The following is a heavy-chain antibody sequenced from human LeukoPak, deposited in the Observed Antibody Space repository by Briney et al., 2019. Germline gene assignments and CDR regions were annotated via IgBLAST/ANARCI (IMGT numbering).Heavy chain of an antibody. CDR2: IYWDDDK. Sequence: SGPTLVKPTQTLTLTCTFPGFSLSTSGVGVGWIRQPPGKALEWLALIYWDDDKRYSPSLKSRLTITKDTCKNQVVLTMTNMDPVDTATYCCAHGRITIFGVVMYFDYWGQGTLVSVSS. CDR1: GFSLSTSGVG. CDR3: AHGRITIFGVVMYFDY. V-gene: IGHV2-5*02. D-gene: IGHD3-3*01. J-gene: IGHJ4*02.